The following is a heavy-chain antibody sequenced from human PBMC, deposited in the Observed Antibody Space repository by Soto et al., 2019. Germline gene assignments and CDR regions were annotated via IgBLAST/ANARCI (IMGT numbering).Heavy chain of an antibody. Sequence: ASVKVSCKASGYTFTSYGISWVRQAPGQGLEWMGWISAYNGNTNYAQKLQGRVTMTTDTSTSTAYMELRSLRSDDTAVYYCARDWYDSSGYMDLDLWGRGTLVTVYS. V-gene: IGHV1-18*01. CDR3: ARDWYDSSGYMDLDL. CDR2: ISAYNGNT. CDR1: GYTFTSYG. J-gene: IGHJ2*01. D-gene: IGHD3-22*01.